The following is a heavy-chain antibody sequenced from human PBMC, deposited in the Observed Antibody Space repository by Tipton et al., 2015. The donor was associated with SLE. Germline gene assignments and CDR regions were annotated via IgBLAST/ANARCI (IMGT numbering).Heavy chain of an antibody. J-gene: IGHJ4*02. CDR1: GASVSSGSYY. D-gene: IGHD3-3*01. V-gene: IGHV4-61*02. Sequence: TLSLTCSVSGASVSSGSYYWSWIRQPAGKGLEWIGRIYTSGSTNYNPSLKSRVTISADTSKNQFSLRLSSVTAADTAVYYCARVTSYDFWSGSLPGYFDFWGQGILVTVSS. CDR2: IYTSGST. CDR3: ARVTSYDFWSGSLPGYFDF.